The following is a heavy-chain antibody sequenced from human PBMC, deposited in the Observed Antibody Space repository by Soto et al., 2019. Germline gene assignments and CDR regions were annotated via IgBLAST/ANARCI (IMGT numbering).Heavy chain of an antibody. D-gene: IGHD2-2*01. CDR1: GYTFTNFG. CDR2: ISAYTDTP. CDR3: ARVIPGVEDWLDP. Sequence: ASVKVSCKASGYTFTNFGVTWVRRAPGQGLEWMGWISAYTDTPNYAQKFQGRVTMTIDTSTSTAYMDLRSLTSDDTAVYYCARVIPGVEDWLDPWGQGPLVTVSS. J-gene: IGHJ5*02. V-gene: IGHV1-18*01.